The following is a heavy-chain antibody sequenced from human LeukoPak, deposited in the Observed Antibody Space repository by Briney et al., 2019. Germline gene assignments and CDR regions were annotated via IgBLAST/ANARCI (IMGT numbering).Heavy chain of an antibody. D-gene: IGHD6-19*01. CDR2: VSHEGSSK. V-gene: IGHV3-30*18. J-gene: IGHJ4*02. CDR3: AKTTGGWPRFFDH. CDR1: GYPFSGSD. Sequence: GGSLRLSCAASGYPFSGSDIHWVRQAPGKWLEWAAFVSHEGSSKFYAESVKGRFGISRDNSKSTKYLQMNGLSPDDTAVYYCAKTTGGWPRFFDHWGQGTLVAVSS.